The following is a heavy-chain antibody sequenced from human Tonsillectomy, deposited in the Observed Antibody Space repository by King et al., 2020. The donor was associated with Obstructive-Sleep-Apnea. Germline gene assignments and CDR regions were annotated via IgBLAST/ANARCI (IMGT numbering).Heavy chain of an antibody. D-gene: IGHD3-10*01. CDR2: ISGCGVIP. CDR1: GFTFSSYA. V-gene: IGHV3-23*04. Sequence: VQLVQSGGGLVQPGGSLRLSCAASGFTFSSYAMSWVSQAPGKGLEWVAGISGCGVIPYHADSVKGRFTSSRDHSKNTLYLQMNSLRAEDTAVYYCAKGSGSYEYWGQGTLVTVSS. J-gene: IGHJ4*02. CDR3: AKGSGSYEY.